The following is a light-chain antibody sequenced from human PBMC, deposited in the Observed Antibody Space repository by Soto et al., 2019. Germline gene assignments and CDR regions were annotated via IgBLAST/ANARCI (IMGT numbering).Light chain of an antibody. V-gene: IGLV2-14*03. Sequence: SVLTQPASVSGSPGQSITISCTGTSSYVGGYNYVSWYQHHPGKVPKLMIYDVTNRPSGVSNRFSGSKSGNTASLTISGLQAEDEADYYCSSYTSSSTPVFGTGTKVTVL. CDR1: SSYVGGYNY. CDR2: DVT. J-gene: IGLJ1*01. CDR3: SSYTSSSTPV.